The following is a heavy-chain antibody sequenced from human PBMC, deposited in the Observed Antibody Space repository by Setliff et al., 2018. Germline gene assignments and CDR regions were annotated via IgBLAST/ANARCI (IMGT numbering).Heavy chain of an antibody. Sequence: PGGSLRLSCAGSGFAFSSYAMSWVRQAPGKGLEWVSTIYSGDRSTFYTDSVKGRFIIFRDSSKNTLYMQLNSLRAEDTAIYYCAKPRVELRWGFESWGQGTPVTVSS. D-gene: IGHD1-7*01. CDR1: GFAFSSYA. V-gene: IGHV3-23*03. CDR3: AKPRVELRWGFES. J-gene: IGHJ4*02. CDR2: IYSGDRST.